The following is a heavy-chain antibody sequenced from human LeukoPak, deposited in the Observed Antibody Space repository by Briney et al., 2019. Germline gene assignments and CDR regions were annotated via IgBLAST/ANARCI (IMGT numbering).Heavy chain of an antibody. CDR1: GFTFDDYG. J-gene: IGHJ4*02. CDR2: INWNGGST. CDR3: ARGGYDLSPLPDY. Sequence: PEGSLRLSCAASGFTFDDYGMSWVRPAPGKGLEWVSGINWNGGSTGYADSVKGRFAISRDNAKNSLYLQMNSLRAEDTALYHCARGGYDLSPLPDYWGQGTLVIVSS. V-gene: IGHV3-20*01. D-gene: IGHD3-3*01.